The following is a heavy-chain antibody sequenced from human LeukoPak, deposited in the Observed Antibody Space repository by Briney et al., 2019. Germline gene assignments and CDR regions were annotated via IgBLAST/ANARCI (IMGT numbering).Heavy chain of an antibody. J-gene: IGHJ4*02. D-gene: IGHD3-10*01. CDR1: GFTFSSYS. Sequence: PGGSLRLSCAASGFTFSSYSMNWVRQAPGKGLEWVSSISSSSSYIYYADSVKGRFTISRDNAKNSLYLQMNSLRAEDTAVYYCARTGMVRGVLFDYWGQGTLVTVSS. CDR2: ISSSSSYI. CDR3: ARTGMVRGVLFDY. V-gene: IGHV3-21*01.